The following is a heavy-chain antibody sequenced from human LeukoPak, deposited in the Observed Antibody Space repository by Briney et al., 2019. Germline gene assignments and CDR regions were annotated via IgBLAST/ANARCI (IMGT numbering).Heavy chain of an antibody. J-gene: IGHJ3*02. Sequence: GGSLRLSCAASGFTFSSYSMNWVRQAPGKGLEWVSSISSSSSYIYYADSVKGRFTISRDNAKNPLYLQMNSLRAEDTAVYYCARRMADDAFDIWGQGTMVTVSS. CDR1: GFTFSSYS. CDR3: ARRMADDAFDI. V-gene: IGHV3-21*01. CDR2: ISSSSSYI. D-gene: IGHD2-8*01.